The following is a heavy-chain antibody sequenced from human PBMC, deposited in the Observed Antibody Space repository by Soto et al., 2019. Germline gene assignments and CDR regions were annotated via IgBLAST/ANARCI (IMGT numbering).Heavy chain of an antibody. Sequence: GGSLRLSCAASGFTFSSYGMHWVRQAPGKGLEWVAVISYDGSNKYYADSVKGRFTISRDNSKNTLYLQMNSLRAEDTAVYYCAKDYGEYSSSPSQFRLYYYYYYGMDVWGQGTTVTVSS. CDR3: AKDYGEYSSSPSQFRLYYYYYYGMDV. D-gene: IGHD6-6*01. J-gene: IGHJ6*02. V-gene: IGHV3-30*18. CDR1: GFTFSSYG. CDR2: ISYDGSNK.